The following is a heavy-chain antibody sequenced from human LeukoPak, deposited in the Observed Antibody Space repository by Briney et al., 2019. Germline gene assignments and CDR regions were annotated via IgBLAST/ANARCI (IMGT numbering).Heavy chain of an antibody. CDR1: GFTSSSYG. CDR2: ISGSGSST. V-gene: IGHV3-23*01. CDR3: ALNGGRHYYDSSGYYSPLDY. Sequence: GSLRLSCAASGFTSSSYGMSWVRQAPGKGLEWVSGISGSGSSTYYADSVKGRFSISRDNSKNSLYLQMNSLRAEGTAVYYCALNGGRHYYDSSGYYSPLDYWGQGTLVTVSS. J-gene: IGHJ4*02. D-gene: IGHD3-22*01.